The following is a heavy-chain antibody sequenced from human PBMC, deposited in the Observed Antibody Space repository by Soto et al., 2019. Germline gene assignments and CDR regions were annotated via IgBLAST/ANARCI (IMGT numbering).Heavy chain of an antibody. V-gene: IGHV3-23*01. D-gene: IGHD3-10*01. CDR3: AKDLGNFYGSGTPDV. J-gene: IGHJ6*02. CDR1: GFTFSSYA. CDR2: IGGSATHT. Sequence: GGSLRLSCAASGFTFSSYAMTWVRQAPGKGLEWVSSIGGSATHTFYADSVKGRFTISRDNSKNTLYVQMNSLRAEDTAVYYCAKDLGNFYGSGTPDVWGQGTTVTVSS.